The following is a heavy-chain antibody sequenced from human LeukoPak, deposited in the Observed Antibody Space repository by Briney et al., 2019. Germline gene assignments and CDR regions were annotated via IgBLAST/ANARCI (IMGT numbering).Heavy chain of an antibody. CDR2: INPNSGGT. J-gene: IGHJ6*02. D-gene: IGHD6-13*01. Sequence: ASVTVSCKASGYTFTGYYMHWVRQAPAQGLEWMGWINPNSGGTNYAQKFQGRVTMTRDTSISTVYMELSRLRSDDTAVYYCARGRIAAAGFYYYYYGMDVWGQGTTVTVSS. CDR1: GYTFTGYY. CDR3: ARGRIAAAGFYYYYYGMDV. V-gene: IGHV1-2*02.